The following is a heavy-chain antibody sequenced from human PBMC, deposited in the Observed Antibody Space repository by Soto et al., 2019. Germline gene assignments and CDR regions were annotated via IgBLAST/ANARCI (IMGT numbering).Heavy chain of an antibody. Sequence: SETLSLTCTVSGGSISSSSYYWGWIRQPPGKGLEWIGSIYYSGSTYYNPSLKSRVTISVDTSKNQFSLKLSSVTAADTAVYYCARHAFHSSGFTDYWGQGTLVTVS. CDR2: IYYSGST. J-gene: IGHJ4*02. V-gene: IGHV4-39*01. CDR1: GGSISSSSYY. D-gene: IGHD6-19*01. CDR3: ARHAFHSSGFTDY.